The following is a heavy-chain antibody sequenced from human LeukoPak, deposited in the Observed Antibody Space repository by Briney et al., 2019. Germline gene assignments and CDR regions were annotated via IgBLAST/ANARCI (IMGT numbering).Heavy chain of an antibody. V-gene: IGHV1-69*04. CDR2: IIPIFGIA. J-gene: IGHJ4*02. CDR1: GGTFSSYA. Sequence: SVKVSRKASGGTFSSYAISWVRQAPGQGLEWMGRIIPIFGIANYAQKFQGRVTITADKSTSTAYMELSSLRSEDTAVYYCAREMATTRTGFDYWGQGTLVTVSS. D-gene: IGHD5-24*01. CDR3: AREMATTRTGFDY.